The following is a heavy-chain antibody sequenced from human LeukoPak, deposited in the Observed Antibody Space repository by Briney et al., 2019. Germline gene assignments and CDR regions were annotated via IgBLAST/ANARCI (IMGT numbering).Heavy chain of an antibody. CDR3: ARARRVTTNYFDY. J-gene: IGHJ4*02. Sequence: SQTLSLTCTVSGGSISSGGYYWSWIRQHPGKGLEWIGYIYYSGSTYYNPSLKSRVTISVDTSKNQFSLKLSSVTAADTAVYYCARARRVTTNYFDYWGQGTLVTVSS. V-gene: IGHV4-31*03. CDR2: IYYSGST. D-gene: IGHD4-17*01. CDR1: GGSISSGGYY.